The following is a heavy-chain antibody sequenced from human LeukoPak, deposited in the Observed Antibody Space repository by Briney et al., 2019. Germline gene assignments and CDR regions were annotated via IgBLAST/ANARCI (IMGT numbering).Heavy chain of an antibody. CDR1: GFTVSSNY. V-gene: IGHV3-66*01. CDR3: ASYHYYDSSGYYYFDY. Sequence: PGGSLRLSCAASGFTVSSNYMSWVRQAPGKGLEWVSVIYSGGSTYYADSVKGRFTISRDNSKNTLYLQMNSLRAEDTAVYYCASYHYYDSSGYYYFDYWGQGTLVTVSS. CDR2: IYSGGST. J-gene: IGHJ4*02. D-gene: IGHD3-22*01.